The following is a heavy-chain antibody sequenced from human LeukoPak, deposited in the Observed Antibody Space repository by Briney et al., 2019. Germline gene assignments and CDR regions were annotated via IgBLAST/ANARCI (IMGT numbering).Heavy chain of an antibody. D-gene: IGHD3-22*01. CDR3: AGLGASGNGYLSWFDP. CDR1: GGSISTYY. Sequence: TSETLSLTCTVSGGSISTYYWSWIRQPPGKGLEWIGYIYYSGNSNYNPSLKSRVTISVDTSKNQVSLKLSSVTAADTAVYYCAGLGASGNGYLSWFDPWGQGTLVTVSS. V-gene: IGHV4-59*01. J-gene: IGHJ5*02. CDR2: IYYSGNS.